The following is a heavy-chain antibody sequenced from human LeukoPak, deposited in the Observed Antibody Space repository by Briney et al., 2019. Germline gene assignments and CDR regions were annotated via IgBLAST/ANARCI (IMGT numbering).Heavy chain of an antibody. CDR2: LNQDGSER. V-gene: IGHV3-7*02. J-gene: IGHJ4*02. D-gene: IGHD3-10*01. Sequence: GGSLRLSCAASGFTFSSYWMSWVRQTPGKGLEGVAHLNQDGSERYYVDSVKGRFTISRENAKNSLYLQMNSLRGEDTAVYYCAKCGSGSNFDYWGQGILVTVSS. CDR3: AKCGSGSNFDY. CDR1: GFTFSSYW.